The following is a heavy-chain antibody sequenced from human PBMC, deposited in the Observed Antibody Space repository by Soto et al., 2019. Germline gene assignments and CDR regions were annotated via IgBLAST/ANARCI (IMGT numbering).Heavy chain of an antibody. V-gene: IGHV2-5*01. J-gene: IGHJ4*02. D-gene: IGHD6-6*01. Sequence: QITLKESGPPLVKPTQTLTLTCTFSGFSLSTTGEGVGWIRQPPGKALEWLAVIYWNDDKSYSPSLKSRLTISEDTSKEQVVLTMMNMAPVDTGTYYCAQVDDVAALFAYLGQGTLVTVSS. CDR3: AQVDDVAALFAY. CDR2: IYWNDDK. CDR1: GFSLSTTGEG.